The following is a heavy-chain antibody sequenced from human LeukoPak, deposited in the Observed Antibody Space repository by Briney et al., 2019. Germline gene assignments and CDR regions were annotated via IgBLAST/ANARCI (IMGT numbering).Heavy chain of an antibody. CDR1: GGSISDNDYS. J-gene: IGHJ4*02. Sequence: SETLSLTCNVSGGSISDNDYSWDWTRQPPGKGLEWIGYIYYSGSTYYNPSLKSRVTISVDTSKNQFSLKLSSVTAADTAVYYCARVPDGSGSYSAPFDYWGQGTLVTVSS. D-gene: IGHD3-10*01. CDR3: ARVPDGSGSYSAPFDY. V-gene: IGHV4-30-4*08. CDR2: IYYSGST.